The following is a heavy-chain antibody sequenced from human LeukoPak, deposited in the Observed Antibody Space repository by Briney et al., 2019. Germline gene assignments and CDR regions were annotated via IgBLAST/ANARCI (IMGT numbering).Heavy chain of an antibody. V-gene: IGHV5-51*01. Sequence: SGESLKISCKGSGYSFTDYGIGWVRQRPGQGLEWMAISCPGFSVSARRTSFPAQVTIADVNSTTTAYLEWSSLKASDTAMYYCARRIPGSGTYDYWGQGTLVTVSS. CDR3: ARRIPGSGTYDY. D-gene: IGHD6-19*01. J-gene: IGHJ4*02. CDR1: GYSFTDYG. CDR2: SCPGFSVS.